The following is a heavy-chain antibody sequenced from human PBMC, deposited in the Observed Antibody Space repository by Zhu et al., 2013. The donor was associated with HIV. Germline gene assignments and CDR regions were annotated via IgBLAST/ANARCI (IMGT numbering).Heavy chain of an antibody. D-gene: IGHD3-10*01. CDR1: GFTFSSYE. V-gene: IGHV3-48*03. J-gene: IGHJ4*02. Sequence: EVQLVESGGGLVQPGGSLRLSCAASGFTFSSYEMNWVRQAPGKGLEWVSYISSSGSTIYYADSVKGRFTISRDNAKNSLYLQMNSLRAEDTAVYYCARDQPPXWFREFSPLDYWGQGTLVTVSS. CDR2: ISSSGSTI. CDR3: ARDQPPXWFREFSPLDY.